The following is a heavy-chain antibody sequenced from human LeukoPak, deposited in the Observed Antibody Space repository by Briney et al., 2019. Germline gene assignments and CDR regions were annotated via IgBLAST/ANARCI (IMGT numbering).Heavy chain of an antibody. CDR1: GYSLTSHW. CDR3: ARRYYYDSSGYYLAHDAFDI. D-gene: IGHD3-22*01. V-gene: IGHV5-51*01. Sequence: GESLKISCKGSGYSLTSHWIGWVRQMPGKGLEWMGIIYSGDSETRYSPSFQGQVTISADKSISTAYLQWSSLKASDTAMYYCARRYYYDSSGYYLAHDAFDIWGQGTMVTVSS. J-gene: IGHJ3*02. CDR2: IYSGDSET.